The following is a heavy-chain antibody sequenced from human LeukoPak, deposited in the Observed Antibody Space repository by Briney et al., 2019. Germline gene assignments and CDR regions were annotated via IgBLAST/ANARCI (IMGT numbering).Heavy chain of an antibody. CDR2: IYHSGST. CDR3: ARTTEGYCSSASFGFSYSYYMDV. D-gene: IGHD2-2*01. J-gene: IGHJ6*03. Sequence: PSETLSLTCTVSGGSISSYYWGWIRQPPGKGLEWIGSIYHSGSTNYNPSLKSRVTISVDTPKNQFSLKLSSVTAADTAVYYCARTTEGYCSSASFGFSYSYYMDVWGKGTTVTISS. CDR1: GGSISSYY. V-gene: IGHV4-59*12.